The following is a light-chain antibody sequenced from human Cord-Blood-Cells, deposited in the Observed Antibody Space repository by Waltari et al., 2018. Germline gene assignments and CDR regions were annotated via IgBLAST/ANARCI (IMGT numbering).Light chain of an antibody. CDR1: QSISSY. V-gene: IGKV1-39*01. CDR2: AAS. Sequence: DIQMTQSPSSLSASVGDRVTITCRASQSISSYLNWYQQKPGKAPKLLIYAASSLQSGVPSRCSGSGSGTDFTLTISSLQPEDFATYYCQQSYSTPPGLTFGGGTKVEIK. CDR3: QQSYSTPPGLT. J-gene: IGKJ4*01.